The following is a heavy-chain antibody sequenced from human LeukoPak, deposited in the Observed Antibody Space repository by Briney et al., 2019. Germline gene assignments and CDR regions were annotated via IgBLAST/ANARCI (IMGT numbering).Heavy chain of an antibody. V-gene: IGHV3-23*01. CDR2: ISGSGGSP. CDR3: AKDQDDGYANNWYEYYFDY. CDR1: GFTFSSYS. Sequence: GGSLRLSCAASGFTFSSYSMSWVRQAPGKGLEWVSDISGSGGSPYYADSVKGRFTISRDNSKNTLYLQMNSLRAEDTAVYYCAKDQDDGYANNWYEYYFDYWGQGTLVTVSS. J-gene: IGHJ4*02. D-gene: IGHD1-1*01.